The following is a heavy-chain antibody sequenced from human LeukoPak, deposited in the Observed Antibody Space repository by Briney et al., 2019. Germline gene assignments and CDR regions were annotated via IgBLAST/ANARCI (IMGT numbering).Heavy chain of an antibody. CDR3: ASRKMGTTFGVVPLNY. CDR1: GYTLTGYY. V-gene: IGHV1-2*02. CDR2: VNPNSGGT. J-gene: IGHJ4*02. Sequence: GASVKVSCKGSGYTLTGYYMHWGRQAPGQGLEWVGWVNPNSGGTNYAQKFQGRVTMTRDTSISTAYMELSRLRSDDTAVYYCASRKMGTTFGVVPLNYWGQGTLVTVSS. D-gene: IGHD3-3*01.